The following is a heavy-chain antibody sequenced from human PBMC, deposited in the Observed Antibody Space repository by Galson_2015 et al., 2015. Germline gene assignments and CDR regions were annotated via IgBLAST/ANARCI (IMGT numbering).Heavy chain of an antibody. D-gene: IGHD6-19*01. Sequence: SLRLSCAASGFTFSGSAMHWVRQASGKGLEWVGRIRSKANSYATAYAASVKGRFTISRDDSKNTAYLQMNSLKTEDTAVYYCTRREQWLEQFFDYWGQGTLVTVSS. CDR2: IRSKANSYAT. CDR3: TRREQWLEQFFDY. V-gene: IGHV3-73*01. J-gene: IGHJ4*02. CDR1: GFTFSGSA.